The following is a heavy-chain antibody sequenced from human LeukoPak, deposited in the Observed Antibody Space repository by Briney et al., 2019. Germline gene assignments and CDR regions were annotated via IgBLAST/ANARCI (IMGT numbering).Heavy chain of an antibody. V-gene: IGHV3-66*01. CDR3: ARTLGTSRGVDY. CDR1: GFTVSDNY. CDR2: IYSGGGT. Sequence: AGGSLRLSCAASGFTVSDNYMGWVRQAPGKGLEWVSFIYSGGGTSYANSVKGRFTLSRDNAKNALYLQMNSLRGEDTAVYYCARTLGTSRGVDYWGQGTLVTVSS. J-gene: IGHJ4*02. D-gene: IGHD1-26*01.